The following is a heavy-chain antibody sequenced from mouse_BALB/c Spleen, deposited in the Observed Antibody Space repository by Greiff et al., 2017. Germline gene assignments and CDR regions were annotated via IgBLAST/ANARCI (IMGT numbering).Heavy chain of an antibody. V-gene: IGHV5-6*01. Sequence: EVKLMESGGDLVKPGGSLKLSCAASGFTFSSYGMSWVRQTPDKRLEWVATISSGGSYTYYPDSVKGRFTISRDNAKNTLYLQMSSLKSEDTAMYYCARHEDYGNLRAMDYWGQGTSVTVSS. CDR3: ARHEDYGNLRAMDY. J-gene: IGHJ4*01. CDR2: ISSGGSYT. D-gene: IGHD2-1*01. CDR1: GFTFSSYG.